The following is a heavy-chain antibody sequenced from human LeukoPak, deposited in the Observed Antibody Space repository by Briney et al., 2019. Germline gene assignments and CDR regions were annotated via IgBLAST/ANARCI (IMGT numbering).Heavy chain of an antibody. CDR1: GFTFSTYW. CDR2: MNQDGGTK. CDR3: VREVGGSGSY. J-gene: IGHJ4*02. Sequence: GGSLRLSCAASGFTFSTYWMHWVRQAPGKGLEWVANMNQDGGTKFYVDSVKGRFTISRDNAKNSLYLQMNSLRDEDTAVYYCVREVGGSGSYWGQGTLVTVSS. D-gene: IGHD3-10*01. V-gene: IGHV3-7*01.